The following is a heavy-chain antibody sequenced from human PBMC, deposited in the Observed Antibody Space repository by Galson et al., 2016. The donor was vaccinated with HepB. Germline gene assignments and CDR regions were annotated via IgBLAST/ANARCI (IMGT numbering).Heavy chain of an antibody. D-gene: IGHD6-19*01. J-gene: IGHJ6*04. CDR2: IKEGGSEK. CDR3: ARDRLSYGMDV. Sequence: LRLSCAASGFSFSGYWMSWVRQAPGKGLEWVANIKEGGSEKYYADSVKGRFTISRDNAKNSLSLQMHSLRAEDTAIYYCARDRLSYGMDVWGKGTTVIVSS. V-gene: IGHV3-7*01. CDR1: GFSFSGYW.